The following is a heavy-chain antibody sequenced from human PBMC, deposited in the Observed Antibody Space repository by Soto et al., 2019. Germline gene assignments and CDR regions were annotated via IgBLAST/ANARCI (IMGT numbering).Heavy chain of an antibody. CDR1: GFTFSSYA. CDR3: ARDAYDPEGMDV. V-gene: IGHV3-48*01. D-gene: IGHD5-12*01. CDR2: ISSSSTTI. Sequence: GGSLRLSCAASGFTFSSYAMNWVRQAPGKGLEWVSYISSSSTTIYYADSVRGRLTISRDNAKNSLYLQMNSLRAEDTAVYYCARDAYDPEGMDVWGKGTTVTVSS. J-gene: IGHJ6*04.